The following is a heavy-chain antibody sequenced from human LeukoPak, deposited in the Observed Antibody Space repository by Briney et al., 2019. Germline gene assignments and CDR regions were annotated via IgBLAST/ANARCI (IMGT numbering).Heavy chain of an antibody. J-gene: IGHJ5*02. D-gene: IGHD6-19*01. CDR3: ARDQAGTSWFDP. Sequence: GGSLRLSCAPSGFSVGTYEMNWVRQAPGKGLEWLSNIGPGDRTLYNADTVQGRFTISRDNSKNTLYLQMNSLRAEDTAVYYCARDQAGTSWFDPWGQGTLVTVSS. CDR2: IGPGDRTL. V-gene: IGHV3-48*03. CDR1: GFSVGTYE.